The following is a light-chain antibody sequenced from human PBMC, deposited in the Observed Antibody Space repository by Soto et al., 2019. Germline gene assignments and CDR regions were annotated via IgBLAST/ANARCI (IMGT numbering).Light chain of an antibody. V-gene: IGKV3D-15*01. CDR3: QQYDDWLRLT. CDR2: GAS. CDR1: QSVSSSY. J-gene: IGKJ4*01. Sequence: LNHSPVPLAFSPVVRATLSCRASQSVSSSYLAWYQQKPGQAPRLLIFGASYRATGIPARFSGSGSGTEFNLTISSLQSEDFAVYFCQQYDDWLRLTFGGGTKVDIK.